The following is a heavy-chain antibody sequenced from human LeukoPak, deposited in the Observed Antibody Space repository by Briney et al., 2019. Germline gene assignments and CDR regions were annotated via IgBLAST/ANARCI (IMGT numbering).Heavy chain of an antibody. CDR2: IYWDDDK. V-gene: IGHV2-5*08. CDR3: AHRRSAHYGMDV. J-gene: IGHJ6*02. Sequence: TLSLTCPVSGGSISIGGYYWSWIRQPPGKALVWLELIYWDDDKRYSPSLKSRLTITKDTSKNQVVLTMTNMDPVDTATYYCAHRRSAHYGMDVWGQGTTVTVSS. CDR1: GGSISIGGYY.